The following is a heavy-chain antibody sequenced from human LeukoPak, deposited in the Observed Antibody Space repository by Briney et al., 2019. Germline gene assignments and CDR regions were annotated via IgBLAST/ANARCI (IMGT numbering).Heavy chain of an antibody. Sequence: SETLSLTCTVSGGSISNYYWSWIRQPPGKGLEWIGYIYYSGNTNYNPSLKSRVTISVDTSKNQFSLKLNSVTAADTAVYYCARVRYCSTNRCYDREFDNWGQGTLVTVSS. CDR1: GGSISNYY. D-gene: IGHD2-2*01. V-gene: IGHV4-59*01. J-gene: IGHJ4*02. CDR3: ARVRYCSTNRCYDREFDN. CDR2: IYYSGNT.